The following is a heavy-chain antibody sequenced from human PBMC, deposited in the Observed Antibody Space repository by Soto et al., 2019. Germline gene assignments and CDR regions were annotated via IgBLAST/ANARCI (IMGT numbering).Heavy chain of an antibody. CDR3: ARRGSSSSAYYYGMDV. CDR2: IYPDDSDI. Sequence: PGESLKISCKGSGYSFTSYWIGWVRQMPGKGLEWMGIIYPDDSDIRYSPSFQGQVTISADKSISTAYLQWNSLKASDTAMYFCARRGSSSSAYYYGMDVWGQGTTVTVSS. J-gene: IGHJ6*02. D-gene: IGHD6-6*01. V-gene: IGHV5-51*01. CDR1: GYSFTSYW.